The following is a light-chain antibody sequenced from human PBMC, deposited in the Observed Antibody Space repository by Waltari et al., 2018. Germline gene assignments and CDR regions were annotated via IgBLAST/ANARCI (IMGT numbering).Light chain of an antibody. V-gene: IGLV1-44*01. Sequence: QSALTQPPSTSEAPGQRVSISCSGASSNIGTNTVSWYRHLPGTAPKLLIYNNDHRPSGVPDRFSGSKSGTPASLAINGLQSEDEADYYCAAWEDSRLNWVFGKGTKLTV. J-gene: IGLJ3*02. CDR1: SSNIGTNT. CDR3: AAWEDSRLNWV. CDR2: NND.